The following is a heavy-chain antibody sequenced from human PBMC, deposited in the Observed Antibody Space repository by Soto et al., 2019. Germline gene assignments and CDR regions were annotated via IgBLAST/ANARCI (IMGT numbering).Heavy chain of an antibody. CDR1: GFTFSSYW. CDR2: INSDGSST. D-gene: IGHD3-3*02. V-gene: IGHV3-74*01. J-gene: IGHJ4*02. Sequence: EVQLVESGGGLVQPGGSLRLSCAASGFTFSSYWMHWVRQAPGKGLVWVSRINSDGSSTSYAASVKGRFTISRDNAKNTLYLQLNRLGSEVTAVYYFAGHLAGNRAYWGQGTLFTVSS. CDR3: AGHLAGNRAY.